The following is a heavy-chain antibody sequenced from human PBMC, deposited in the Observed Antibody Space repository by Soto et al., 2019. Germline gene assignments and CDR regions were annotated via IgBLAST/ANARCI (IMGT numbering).Heavy chain of an antibody. CDR2: IIRIFGTA. Sequence: QVQLVQSGAEFKKPGSSVKVSCKASECTFSSPAIGWVRQTPGHGHEWLGGIIRIFGTANYAQKSQGRVTITADTSTITDYMARSSLGSADTAVYYGARDRGYSSDYCDYWGQGTLVTVSS. J-gene: IGHJ4*02. CDR3: ARDRGYSSDYCDY. D-gene: IGHD5-18*01. CDR1: ECTFSSPA. V-gene: IGHV1-69*06.